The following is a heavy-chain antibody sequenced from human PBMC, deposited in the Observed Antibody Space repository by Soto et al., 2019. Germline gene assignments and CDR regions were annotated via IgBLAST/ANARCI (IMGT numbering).Heavy chain of an antibody. J-gene: IGHJ4*02. CDR1: GFTFTKAY. D-gene: IGHD1-26*01. CDR3: ATEGGYPGSNFYGAY. V-gene: IGHV3-15*01. Sequence: EVQLVESGGGLVEPGGSIRLSCVASGFTFTKAYMTWVRQAPGKGLEWVGRIKGSHAGGTTDYATSVKGRFTISRDDAKNTLYLQMTSLKTEDTSVSYCATEGGYPGSNFYGAYWGQGTLVTVS. CDR2: IKGSHAGGTT.